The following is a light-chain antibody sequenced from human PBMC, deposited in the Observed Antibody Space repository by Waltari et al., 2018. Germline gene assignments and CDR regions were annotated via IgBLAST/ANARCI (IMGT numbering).Light chain of an antibody. V-gene: IGLV2-14*01. J-gene: IGLJ3*02. CDR1: TSDLGVYNY. Sequence: QSALTQPASVSGSPGQSITISCTGTTSDLGVYNYVFWYQQHPGKAPKLLIYDVNSRPSGVSNRFSGSKSGNTASLIISGLQAEDEADYYCCSFTSSSTWVFGGGTKLTVL. CDR2: DVN. CDR3: CSFTSSSTWV.